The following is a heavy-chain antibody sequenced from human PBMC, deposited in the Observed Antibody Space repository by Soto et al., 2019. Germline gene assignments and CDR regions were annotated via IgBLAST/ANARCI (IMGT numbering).Heavy chain of an antibody. Sequence: QVHLVQSGVEVKTPGASVKVSCQASGYTFFTYDISWVRQAPGQGLEWMGWISTYSGDTKYAQQCQGRVTMTTDTSTTTAYLELRSLRSDDTAVYYCARHHGPTTSENWFDPWGQGTLVTVSS. CDR1: GYTFFTYD. CDR3: ARHHGPTTSENWFDP. D-gene: IGHD5-12*01. V-gene: IGHV1-18*01. CDR2: ISTYSGDT. J-gene: IGHJ5*02.